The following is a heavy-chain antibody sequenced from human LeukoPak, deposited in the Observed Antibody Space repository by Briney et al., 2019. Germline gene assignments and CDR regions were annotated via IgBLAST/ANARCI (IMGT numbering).Heavy chain of an antibody. Sequence: SQTLSLTCTVSGGSISSGGYYWSWIRQPPGKGLEWIGYIYHSGSTYYNPSLKSRVTISVDRSKNQFSLKLSPVTAADTAVYYCARELDSSDAFDIWGQGTMVTVSS. CDR3: ARELDSSDAFDI. J-gene: IGHJ3*02. D-gene: IGHD3-22*01. CDR2: IYHSGST. V-gene: IGHV4-30-2*01. CDR1: GGSISSGGYY.